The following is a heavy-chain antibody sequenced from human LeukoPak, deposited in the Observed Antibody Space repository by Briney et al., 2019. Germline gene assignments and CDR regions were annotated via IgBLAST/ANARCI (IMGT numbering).Heavy chain of an antibody. Sequence: PGGSLRLSCAASGFTFSSYGMHWVRQAPGKGLEWVAVISYDGSNKYYADSVKGRFTISRDNSKNTLYLQMNSLRAKDTAVYYCAKDLAVVVVAADAFDYWGQGTLVTVSS. CDR3: AKDLAVVVVAADAFDY. CDR2: ISYDGSNK. D-gene: IGHD2-15*01. CDR1: GFTFSSYG. V-gene: IGHV3-30*18. J-gene: IGHJ4*02.